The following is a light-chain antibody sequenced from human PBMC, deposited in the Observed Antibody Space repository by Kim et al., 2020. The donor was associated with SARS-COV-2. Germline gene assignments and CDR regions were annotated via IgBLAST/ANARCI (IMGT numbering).Light chain of an antibody. J-gene: IGLJ3*02. Sequence: SYELTQSPSVSVAPGQTATITCGGDNIGSRSVHWYQQKPGQAPVLVISFGSDRRSGFPDRFSGSNSGNTATLTISRVEAGDEADYYCLVWDISGDHRMFGGGTQLTVL. CDR1: NIGSRS. CDR3: LVWDISGDHRM. V-gene: IGLV3-21*04. CDR2: FGS.